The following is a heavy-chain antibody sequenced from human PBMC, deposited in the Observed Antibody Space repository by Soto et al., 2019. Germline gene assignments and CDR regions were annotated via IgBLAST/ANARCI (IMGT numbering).Heavy chain of an antibody. CDR1: SGSISSSNW. CDR2: IYHSGST. D-gene: IGHD2-2*01. V-gene: IGHV4-4*02. Sequence: SETLSLTCAVSSGSISSSNWWSWVRQPPGKGLEWIGEIYHSGSTNYNPSLKSRVTISVDKSKNQFSLKLSSVTAADTAVYYCARVYCSSTSCYDEGWFDPWGQGTLVTVSS. J-gene: IGHJ5*02. CDR3: ARVYCSSTSCYDEGWFDP.